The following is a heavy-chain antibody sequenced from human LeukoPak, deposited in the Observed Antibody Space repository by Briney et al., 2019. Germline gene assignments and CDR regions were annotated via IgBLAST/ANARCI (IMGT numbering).Heavy chain of an antibody. J-gene: IGHJ5*02. CDR1: GYTFTSYY. V-gene: IGHV1-2*02. Sequence: ASVKVSCKASGYTFTSYYMHWVRQAPGQGLEWMGIINHNSGGTNYAQKFQGRVTMTRNTSISTAYMELSSLRSEDTAVYYCARGREVRGVIADWFDPWGQGTLVTVSS. D-gene: IGHD3-10*01. CDR2: INHNSGGT. CDR3: ARGREVRGVIADWFDP.